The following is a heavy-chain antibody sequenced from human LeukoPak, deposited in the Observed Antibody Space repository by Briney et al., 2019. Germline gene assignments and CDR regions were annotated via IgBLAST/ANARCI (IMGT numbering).Heavy chain of an antibody. D-gene: IGHD3-22*01. V-gene: IGHV1-3*03. CDR2: INAGNGNT. CDR3: ARGLGMGHDSSGSDWFDS. CDR1: GYTFTSYA. Sequence: GASVKVSCKASGYTFTSYAMHWVRQAPGQRLEWMGWINAGNGNTKYSQEFQGRVTITRDTSASTAYMELSSLRSEDMVVYYCARGLGMGHDSSGSDWFDSWGQGTLVTVSS. J-gene: IGHJ5*01.